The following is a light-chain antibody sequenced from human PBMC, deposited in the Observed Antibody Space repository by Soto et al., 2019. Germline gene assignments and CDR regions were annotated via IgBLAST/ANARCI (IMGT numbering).Light chain of an antibody. J-gene: IGKJ4*01. CDR2: GAS. CDR1: QSVSSSY. CDR3: QQHINWPLT. V-gene: IGKV3D-20*02. Sequence: EIVLTQSPATLSLSPGERATLSCRASQSVSSSYLAWYQQKPGQAPRLLIYGASSRATGIPDRFSGSGSGTDFTLTISSLEPEDFALYYCQQHINWPLTFGGGTKVDIK.